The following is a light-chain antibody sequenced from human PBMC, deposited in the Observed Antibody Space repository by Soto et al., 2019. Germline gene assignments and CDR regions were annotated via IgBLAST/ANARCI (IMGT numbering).Light chain of an antibody. J-gene: IGLJ2*01. CDR2: LKSDGSH. CDR3: QTWGTGIVV. Sequence: QLVLTQSPSASASLGASVKLTCTLSSGHSSYAIAWHQQQPEKGPRYLMKLKSDGSHSKGDGIPDRFSGSSSGAERYLTISSLQSEDEADYYCQTWGTGIVVFGGGTKVTVL. V-gene: IGLV4-69*02. CDR1: SGHSSYA.